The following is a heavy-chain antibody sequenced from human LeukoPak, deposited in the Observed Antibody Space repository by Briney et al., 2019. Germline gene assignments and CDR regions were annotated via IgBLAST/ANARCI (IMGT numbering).Heavy chain of an antibody. CDR2: ISSSSSYI. CDR3: ARDSVGYCSGGSCYYYYYMDV. Sequence: TGGSLRLSCAASGFTFSSYSMNWVRQAPGKGLEWVSSISSSSSYIYYADSVKGRFTISRDNAKNSLYLQMNSLRAEDTAVYYCARDSVGYCSGGSCYYYYYMDVWGKGTTVTVSS. V-gene: IGHV3-21*01. D-gene: IGHD2-15*01. J-gene: IGHJ6*03. CDR1: GFTFSSYS.